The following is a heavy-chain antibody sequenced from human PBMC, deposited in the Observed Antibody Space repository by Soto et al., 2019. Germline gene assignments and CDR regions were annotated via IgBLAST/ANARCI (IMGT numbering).Heavy chain of an antibody. CDR2: IYYSGST. CDR1: GGSISSGGYY. D-gene: IGHD1-1*01. V-gene: IGHV4-31*03. CDR3: ARGQPTGLFDY. Sequence: PSETLSLTCTVSGGSISSGGYYWSWIRQHPGKGLEWIGYIYYSGSTYYNPSLKSRVTISVDTSKNQFSLKLSSVTAADTAVYYCARGQPTGLFDYWGQGTLVTVSS. J-gene: IGHJ4*02.